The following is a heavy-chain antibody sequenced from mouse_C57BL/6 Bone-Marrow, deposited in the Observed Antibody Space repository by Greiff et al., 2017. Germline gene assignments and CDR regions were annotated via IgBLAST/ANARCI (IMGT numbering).Heavy chain of an antibody. CDR3: ATIYYGNYVAFAY. J-gene: IGHJ3*01. CDR1: GFNIKNTY. Sequence: EVQLQQSVAELVRPGALVKLSCTASGFNIKNTYMHWVKQRPEQGLEWIGRIDPANGNTKYAPKFQGKATITADTSSNTAYLQLSSLTSEDTAIYYCATIYYGNYVAFAYWGQGTLVTVSA. CDR2: IDPANGNT. D-gene: IGHD2-1*01. V-gene: IGHV14-3*01.